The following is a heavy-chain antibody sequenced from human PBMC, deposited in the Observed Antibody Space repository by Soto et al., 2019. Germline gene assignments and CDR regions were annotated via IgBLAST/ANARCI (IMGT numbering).Heavy chain of an antibody. D-gene: IGHD3-22*01. CDR3: ARLSYYYDSSGYRPEAEYFQH. J-gene: IGHJ1*01. V-gene: IGHV1-18*01. CDR2: ISAYNGNT. Sequence: QVQLVQSGAEVKKPGASVKVSCKASGYTFTSYCISWVRQAPGQGLEWMGWISAYNGNTNYAQKLQGRVTMTTDTSTGTAYMELRSLRSDDTAVYYCARLSYYYDSSGYRPEAEYFQHWGQGTLVTVSS. CDR1: GYTFTSYC.